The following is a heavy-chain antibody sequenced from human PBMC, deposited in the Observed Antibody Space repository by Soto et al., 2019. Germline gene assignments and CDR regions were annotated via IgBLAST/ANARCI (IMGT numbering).Heavy chain of an antibody. V-gene: IGHV3-30*18. CDR2: ISYDGSNK. CDR1: GFTFSSYG. D-gene: IGHD2-2*02. Sequence: GGSLRLSCAASGFTFSSYGMHWVRQAPGKGLEWVAVISYDGSNKYYADSVKGRFTISRDNSKNTLYLQMNSLRAEDTAVYYYAKGSSRCSSTSCYIYWGQGTLVTVSS. J-gene: IGHJ4*02. CDR3: AKGSSRCSSTSCYIY.